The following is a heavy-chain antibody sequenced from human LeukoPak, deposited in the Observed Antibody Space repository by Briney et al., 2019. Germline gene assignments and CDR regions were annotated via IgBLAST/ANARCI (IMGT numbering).Heavy chain of an antibody. J-gene: IGHJ5*02. V-gene: IGHV4-39*01. D-gene: IGHD3-10*01. CDR2: ISYRGHT. CDR1: GDSISTNYY. Sequence: PSETLSLTCTVSGDSISTNYYWACLRPPPGKGLEWIGSISYRGHTYYNSSLQGRVSISMDTSKNQFSLKLTSVTATDSAVYYCARHARFDSGDNWFDPWGRGTLVAVSS. CDR3: ARHARFDSGDNWFDP.